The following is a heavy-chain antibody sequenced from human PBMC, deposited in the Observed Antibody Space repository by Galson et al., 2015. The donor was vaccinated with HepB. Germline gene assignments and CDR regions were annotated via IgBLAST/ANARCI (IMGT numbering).Heavy chain of an antibody. Sequence: SVKVSCKASGYTFTSYGISWVRQAPGQGLEWMGWISAYNGNTNYAQKLQGRVTMTTGTSTSTAYMELRSLRSDDTAVYYCARGCSGGSCYGIPPFDYWGQGTLVTVSS. J-gene: IGHJ4*02. D-gene: IGHD2-15*01. CDR1: GYTFTSYG. V-gene: IGHV1-18*04. CDR2: ISAYNGNT. CDR3: ARGCSGGSCYGIPPFDY.